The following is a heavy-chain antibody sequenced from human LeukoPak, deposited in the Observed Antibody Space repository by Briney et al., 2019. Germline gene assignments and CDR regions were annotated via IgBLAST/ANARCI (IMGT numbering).Heavy chain of an antibody. J-gene: IGHJ4*02. CDR2: ISGGGGSRST. CDR3: AKGGSYFSRQFDY. Sequence: GGSLRLSCAASGFTFSSYAMSWVRQAPGKGLEWVSHISGGGGSRSTYYADSVKGRFTISRDNSKNTLYLQMNSLRAEDTAVYYCAKGGSYFSRQFDYWGQGTLVTVSS. V-gene: IGHV3-23*01. D-gene: IGHD1-26*01. CDR1: GFTFSSYA.